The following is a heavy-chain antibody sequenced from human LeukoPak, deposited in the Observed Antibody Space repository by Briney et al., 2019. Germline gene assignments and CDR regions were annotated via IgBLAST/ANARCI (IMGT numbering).Heavy chain of an antibody. V-gene: IGHV4-39*01. D-gene: IGHD2-15*01. CDR1: GGSISSRSYH. CDR3: ANRWRGFLDP. Sequence: SETLSLTCTVSGGSISSRSYHWGWIRQPPGKGLEWIGSIYYSGSTYCNPSLKSRVTISVDTSKNQFSLKLRSVTAADTAVYYCANRWRGFLDPWGQGTLVTVSS. J-gene: IGHJ5*02. CDR2: IYYSGST.